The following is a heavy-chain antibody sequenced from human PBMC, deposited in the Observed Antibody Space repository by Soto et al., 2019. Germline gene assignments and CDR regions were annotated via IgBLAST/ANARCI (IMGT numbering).Heavy chain of an antibody. D-gene: IGHD5-18*01. CDR2: ISYDGSNK. CDR3: ARGLTAMAPFDY. J-gene: IGHJ4*02. CDR1: GFTFSSYA. V-gene: IGHV3-30-3*01. Sequence: GGSLRLSCAASGFTFSSYAMHWVRQAPGKGLEWVAVISYDGSNKYYADSVKGRFTISRDNSKNTLYLQMNSLRAEDTAVYYCARGLTAMAPFDYWGQGTLVTVSS.